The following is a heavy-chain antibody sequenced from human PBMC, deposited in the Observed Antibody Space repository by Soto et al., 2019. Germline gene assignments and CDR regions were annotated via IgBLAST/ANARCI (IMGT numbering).Heavy chain of an antibody. J-gene: IGHJ4*02. Sequence: QVQLVESGGGVVQPGRSLRLSCGASGFTFNTNDMHWVRQAPGKGLEWVAVISYDGINKFYADSVKGRFTISRDNSKNTLYLQMDSLRAEDTDVYYCAKERRYYDSSGYYAEFYDYWGQGTLVTVSS. CDR2: ISYDGINK. D-gene: IGHD3-22*01. CDR1: GFTFNTND. CDR3: AKERRYYDSSGYYAEFYDY. V-gene: IGHV3-30*18.